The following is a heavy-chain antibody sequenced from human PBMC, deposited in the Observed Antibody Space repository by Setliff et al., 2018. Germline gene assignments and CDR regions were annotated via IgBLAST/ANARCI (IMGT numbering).Heavy chain of an antibody. Sequence: SETLSLTCTVSGGSISTTDYYWGWIRQPPGKGLEWIGCVYYSGNTYYSPSLKSRVTMIVDTSKNQFSLMLYSVTAADTAIYYCARYDSSGYSENYYFDHWGQGTLVTVSS. CDR3: ARYDSSGYSENYYFDH. J-gene: IGHJ4*02. CDR1: GGSISTTDYY. D-gene: IGHD3-22*01. CDR2: VYYSGNT. V-gene: IGHV4-39*07.